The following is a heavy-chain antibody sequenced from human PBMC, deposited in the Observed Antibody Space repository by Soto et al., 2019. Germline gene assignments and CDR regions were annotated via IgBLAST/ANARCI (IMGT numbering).Heavy chain of an antibody. J-gene: IGHJ6*02. CDR2: INTYNGNT. D-gene: IGHD3-16*01. CDR1: GYTFTRYG. CDR3: AMVDVYVTPSPQDV. V-gene: IGHV1-18*01. Sequence: QVQLVQSGAEVKNPGASVKVSCKASGYTFTRYGIGWARQAPGQGLEWMGWINTYNGNTNYAQNAPGRGTLXTXTXXSTAYMGLRSLRSNDTAIYYCAMVDVYVTPSPQDVWGQGTTVIVSS.